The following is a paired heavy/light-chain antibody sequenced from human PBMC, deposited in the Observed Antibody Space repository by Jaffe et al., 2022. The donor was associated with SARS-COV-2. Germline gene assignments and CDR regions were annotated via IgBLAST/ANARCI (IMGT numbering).Heavy chain of an antibody. CDR3: AGLWFGELFGDYYYYGMDV. V-gene: IGHV1-18*01. CDR1: GYTFTSYG. D-gene: IGHD3-10*01. Sequence: QVQLVQSGAEVKKPGASVKVSCKASGYTFTSYGISWVRQAPGQGLEWMGWISAYNGNTNYAQKLQGRVTMTTDTSTSTAYMELRSLRSDDTAVYYCAGLWFGELFGDYYYYGMDVWGQGTTVTVSS. CDR2: ISAYNGNT. J-gene: IGHJ6*02.
Light chain of an antibody. V-gene: IGLV1-47*01. CDR2: RNN. CDR3: AAWDDSPLYV. J-gene: IGLJ1*01. CDR1: SSNIGSNY. Sequence: QSVLTQPPSASGTPGQRVTISCSGSSSNIGSNYVYWYQQLPGTAPKLLIYRNNQRPSGVPDRFSGSKSGTSASLAISGLRSEDEADYYCAAWDDSPLYVFGTGTKVTVL.